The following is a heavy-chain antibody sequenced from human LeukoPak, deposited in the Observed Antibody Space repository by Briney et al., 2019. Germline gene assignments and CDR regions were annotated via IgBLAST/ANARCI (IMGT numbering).Heavy chain of an antibody. Sequence: NPGGSLRLSCAASGFTFSNAWMSWVRQAPGKGLEWVCRIKSKTDGETTDYAAPVKGRFTISRDDSKNTLYLQMNSLKTEDTAVYYCTTFGRDYWGQGTLVTVSS. CDR2: IKSKTDGETT. J-gene: IGHJ4*02. D-gene: IGHD3-10*01. CDR1: GFTFSNAW. CDR3: TTFGRDY. V-gene: IGHV3-15*01.